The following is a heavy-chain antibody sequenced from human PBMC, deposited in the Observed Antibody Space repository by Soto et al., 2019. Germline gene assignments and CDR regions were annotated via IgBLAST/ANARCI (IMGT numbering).Heavy chain of an antibody. CDR2: ISSSSSYI. J-gene: IGHJ6*02. Sequence: EVQLVESGGGLVKPGGSLRLSCAASGFTFSSYSMNWVRQAPGTGLEWVSSISSSSSYIYYADSVKGRFTISRDNAKNSLYLQMNSLRAEDTAVYYCAIDLLSSPRVYYYGMDVWGQGTTVTGSS. D-gene: IGHD6-13*01. V-gene: IGHV3-21*01. CDR3: AIDLLSSPRVYYYGMDV. CDR1: GFTFSSYS.